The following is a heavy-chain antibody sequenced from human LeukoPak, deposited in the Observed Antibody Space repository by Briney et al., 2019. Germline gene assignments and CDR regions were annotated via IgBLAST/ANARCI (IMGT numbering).Heavy chain of an antibody. V-gene: IGHV4-39*07. Sequence: PSETLSLTCTVSGGSISSYYWGWIRQPPGKGLEWIGSIYYSGSTYYNPSLKSRVTISVDTSKNQFSLKLSSVTAADTAVYYCARVSSGQYYFDHWGQGTLVTVSS. CDR2: IYYSGST. CDR1: GGSISSYY. CDR3: ARVSSGQYYFDH. J-gene: IGHJ4*02. D-gene: IGHD3-22*01.